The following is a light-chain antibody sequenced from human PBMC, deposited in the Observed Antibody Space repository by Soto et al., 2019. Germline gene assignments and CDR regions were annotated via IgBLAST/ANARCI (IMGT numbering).Light chain of an antibody. J-gene: IGKJ2*01. CDR2: DAS. V-gene: IGKV1-5*01. Sequence: DIQMTQSPSTLSASVGDRVTITCRASPSISSWLAWYQQKPGKAPKLLIYDASSLESGVPSRFSGSGSGTDFTLTISSLQPDDFATYYCQQYNSLMYTFGQGTKLEIK. CDR3: QQYNSLMYT. CDR1: PSISSW.